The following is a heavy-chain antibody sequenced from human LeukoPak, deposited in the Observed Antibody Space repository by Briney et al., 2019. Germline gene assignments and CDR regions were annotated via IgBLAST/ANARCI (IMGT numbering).Heavy chain of an antibody. V-gene: IGHV1-2*02. Sequence: SLKVSSEASGFTSTGYTIRSVPHTPRQGLQWLRWINPYSGGTNYAQTLQGRVTMTRDTSKSPAYLELSSLSAADTAVYYCARVDYGSGSPSAYPDYGGQGTRVSVS. CDR3: ARVDYGSGSPSAYPDY. D-gene: IGHD3-10*01. J-gene: IGHJ4*02. CDR1: GFTSTGYT. CDR2: INPYSGGT.